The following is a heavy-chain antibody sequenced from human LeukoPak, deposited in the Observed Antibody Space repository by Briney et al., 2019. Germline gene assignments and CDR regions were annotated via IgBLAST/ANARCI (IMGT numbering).Heavy chain of an antibody. V-gene: IGHV4-59*08. CDR2: IDYTGST. D-gene: IGHD6-6*01. Sequence: PSETLSLTCTVSGDSISSYYWSWIRQPPGKGLEWIGYIDYTGSTNYNPSLQSRVTTSVDTSKNQFALRLNTVPAADTAVYYCARGGLAARDAFDIWGQGTMVIVSS. J-gene: IGHJ3*02. CDR3: ARGGLAARDAFDI. CDR1: GDSISSYY.